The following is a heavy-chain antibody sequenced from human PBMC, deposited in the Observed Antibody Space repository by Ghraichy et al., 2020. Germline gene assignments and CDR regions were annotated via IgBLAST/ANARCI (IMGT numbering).Heavy chain of an antibody. Sequence: ASVKVSCKASGYTFTSYGISWVRQAPGQGLEWMGWISAYNGNTNYAQKLQGRVPMTTDTSTSTAYMELRSLRSDDTAVYYCAREGYCSSTSCYTRYYYYYYGMDVWGQGTTVTVSS. CDR2: ISAYNGNT. J-gene: IGHJ6*02. CDR3: AREGYCSSTSCYTRYYYYYYGMDV. CDR1: GYTFTSYG. V-gene: IGHV1-18*01. D-gene: IGHD2-2*02.